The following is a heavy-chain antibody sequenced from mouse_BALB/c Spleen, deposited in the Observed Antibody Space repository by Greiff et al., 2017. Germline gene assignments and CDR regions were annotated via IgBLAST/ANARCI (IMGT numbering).Heavy chain of an antibody. CDR2: ISYSGST. J-gene: IGHJ4*01. Sequence: EVQLQESGPSLVKPSQTLSLTCSVTGDSITSGYWNWIRKFPGNKLEYMGYISYSGSTYYNPSLKSRISITRDTSKNQYYLQLNSVTTEDTATYYCARYRFGSSFYYYAMDYWGQGTSVTVSS. CDR3: ARYRFGSSFYYYAMDY. D-gene: IGHD1-1*01. V-gene: IGHV3-8*02. CDR1: GDSITSGY.